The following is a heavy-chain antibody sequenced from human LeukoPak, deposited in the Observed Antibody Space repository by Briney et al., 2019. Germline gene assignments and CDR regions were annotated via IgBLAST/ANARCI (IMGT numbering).Heavy chain of an antibody. D-gene: IGHD3-3*01. J-gene: IGHJ4*02. CDR3: APGSPYASFWFDY. Sequence: PSQTLSLTCAVYGGSISCGGYSRSCMRQPPGKGLERIGYSYHSGSTHNNPTAKSRVTISVDTSKNQFCLKLSSVTAADTAVYYCAPGSPYASFWFDYWGQGTLVTVSS. CDR1: GGSISCGGYS. CDR2: SYHSGST. V-gene: IGHV4-30-2*01.